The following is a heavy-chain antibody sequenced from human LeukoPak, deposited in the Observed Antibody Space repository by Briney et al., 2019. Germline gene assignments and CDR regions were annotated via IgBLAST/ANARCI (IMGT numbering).Heavy chain of an antibody. CDR1: GGSVSSGSYY. Sequence: SETLSLTCTVSGGSVSSGSYYWSWIRQPPGKGLEWIGYIYYSGSTNYNPSLKSRATISVDTSKNQFSLKMSSVTAADTAVYYCARRKVDTGAPLDYWGQGTLVTVSS. V-gene: IGHV4-61*01. D-gene: IGHD5-18*01. CDR3: ARRKVDTGAPLDY. CDR2: IYYSGST. J-gene: IGHJ4*02.